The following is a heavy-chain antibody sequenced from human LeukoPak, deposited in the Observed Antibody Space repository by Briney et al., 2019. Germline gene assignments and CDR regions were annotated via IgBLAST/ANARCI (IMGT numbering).Heavy chain of an antibody. Sequence: SETLSLTCAVSGYSISSGYYWGWIRQPRGKGLEWIGSIFRSGSTHYHPSLKSRVTISVDTSKNQFSLKLSSVTAADTAVYYCARHAYCSGRSCPDFWGQGTLVTVSS. CDR2: IFRSGST. CDR1: GYSISSGYY. V-gene: IGHV4-38-2*01. D-gene: IGHD2-15*01. J-gene: IGHJ4*02. CDR3: ARHAYCSGRSCPDF.